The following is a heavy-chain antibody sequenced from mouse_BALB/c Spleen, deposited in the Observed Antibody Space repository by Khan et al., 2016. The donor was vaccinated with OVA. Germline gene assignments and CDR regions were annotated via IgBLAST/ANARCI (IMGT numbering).Heavy chain of an antibody. CDR1: GYSITSDYA. CDR3: ARRYYYGHWYFDV. D-gene: IGHD1-1*01. CDR2: ISYSGSA. V-gene: IGHV3-2*02. Sequence: EVQLQESGPGLVKPSQSLSLTCTVTGYSITSDYAWNWIRQFPGNKLEWMGYISYSGSANYNPSLKSRISITRDTSANQFFLQLHSVTTEDSATYYCARRYYYGHWYFDVWGAGTTVTVSS. J-gene: IGHJ1*01.